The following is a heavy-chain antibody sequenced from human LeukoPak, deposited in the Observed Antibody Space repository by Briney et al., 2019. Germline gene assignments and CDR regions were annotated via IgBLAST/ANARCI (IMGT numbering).Heavy chain of an antibody. CDR1: GFTFSGYW. V-gene: IGHV3-7*01. Sequence: PGGSLRLSCAASGFTFSGYWMSWVRQAPGKGLEWVANIKQDGSEKYYVDSVKGRFTISRDNAKNSLYLQMNSLRAEDTAVYYCARKIRYSSGWYPDYWGQGTLVTVSS. CDR2: IKQDGSEK. D-gene: IGHD6-19*01. CDR3: ARKIRYSSGWYPDY. J-gene: IGHJ4*02.